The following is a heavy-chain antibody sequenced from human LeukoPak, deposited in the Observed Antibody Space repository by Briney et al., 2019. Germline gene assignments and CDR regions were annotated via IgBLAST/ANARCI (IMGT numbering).Heavy chain of an antibody. CDR3: ARDRHEPGLLFDY. V-gene: IGHV3-48*03. CDR2: ISSSGSTI. D-gene: IGHD3-10*01. J-gene: IGHJ4*02. CDR1: GFTFSSYD. Sequence: GGSLRLSCAASGFTFSSYDMNWVRQAPGKGLEWVSYISSSGSTIYYADSVKGRFTISRDNAKNSLYLQMNSLRAEDTAVYYCARDRHEPGLLFDYWGQGTRVTVSS.